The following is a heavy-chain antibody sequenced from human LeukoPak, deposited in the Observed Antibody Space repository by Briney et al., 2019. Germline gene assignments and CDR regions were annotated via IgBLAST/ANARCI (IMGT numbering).Heavy chain of an antibody. J-gene: IGHJ4*02. CDR3: AREFIDYYDSSGYYVDY. Sequence: ANIKQDGREKYYVDSVKGLFTISRDNAKNSLYLQMNSLRAEDTAVYYCAREFIDYYDSSGYYVDYWGQGTLATVSS. V-gene: IGHV3-7*01. D-gene: IGHD3-22*01. CDR2: IKQDGREK.